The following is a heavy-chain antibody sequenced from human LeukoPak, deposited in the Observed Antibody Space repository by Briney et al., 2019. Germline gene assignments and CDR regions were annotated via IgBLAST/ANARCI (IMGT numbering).Heavy chain of an antibody. V-gene: IGHV1-46*01. J-gene: IGHJ3*02. Sequence: ASVKVSCKASGYTLTSYYMHWVRRAPGQGLEWMGIINPTVGDTIYAQKFQGRVTMTRDMSTSTVYMELSSLRSDDTAVYYCARYGFSSSWQGGWHAFDIWGQGTMVTVSS. CDR2: INPTVGDT. D-gene: IGHD6-13*01. CDR3: ARYGFSSSWQGGWHAFDI. CDR1: GYTLTSYY.